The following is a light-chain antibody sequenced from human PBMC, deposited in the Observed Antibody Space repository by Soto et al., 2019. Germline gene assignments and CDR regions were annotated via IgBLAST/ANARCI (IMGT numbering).Light chain of an antibody. CDR1: QSVTKNN. CDR2: DAS. V-gene: IGKV3-11*01. CDR3: QQRSNWPGT. Sequence: EIVLSQSPAAVSLSPGERAILGCRASQSVTKNNLNWYQQKPGQAPRLLIYDASNRATGIPARFSGSGSGTDFTLTISSLEPEDFAVYYCQQRSNWPGTFGQGTKVDIK. J-gene: IGKJ1*01.